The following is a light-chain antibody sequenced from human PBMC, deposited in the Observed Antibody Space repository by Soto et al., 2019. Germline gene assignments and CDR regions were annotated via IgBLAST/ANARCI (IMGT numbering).Light chain of an antibody. Sequence: DIVLTQTPLSSPVTLGQPASISCRSSQSLVHSDGNTYLNWLQQRPGQPPRLLIYEVSNRFSGVPDRFSGSGAGTDFTLEISRVEAEYVGVYYCMQPTQFPLTFGGGTKVEIK. J-gene: IGKJ4*01. CDR3: MQPTQFPLT. CDR1: QSLVHSDGNTY. V-gene: IGKV2-24*01. CDR2: EVS.